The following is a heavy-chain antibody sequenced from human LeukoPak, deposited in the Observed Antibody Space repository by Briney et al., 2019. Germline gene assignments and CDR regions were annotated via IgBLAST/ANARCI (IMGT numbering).Heavy chain of an antibody. CDR1: GYSFTSYW. V-gene: IGHV5-51*01. J-gene: IGHJ5*02. CDR2: IYPGDSDT. CDR3: VRPYCFSTNRYTIDP. D-gene: IGHD2-2*02. Sequence: GESLKISCKGSGYSFTSYWIGWVRQMPGKGLEWMGIIYPGDSDTRYSPSFQGQVTISADKSISTAYLQWSSLKASDTAMYYCVRPYCFSTNRYTIDPWGQGTLVTVSS.